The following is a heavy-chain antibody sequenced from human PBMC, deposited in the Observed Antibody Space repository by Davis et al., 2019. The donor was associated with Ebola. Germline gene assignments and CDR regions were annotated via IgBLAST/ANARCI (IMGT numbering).Heavy chain of an antibody. V-gene: IGHV3-74*01. CDR2: INSDGGST. CDR1: GFTFDDYA. Sequence: GESLKISCAASGFTFDDYAMHWVRQAPGKGLVWVSRINSDGGSTSYADSVKGRFTISRDNAKNTLYLQMNSLRAEDTAVYYCARTTFGGIIASWGQGTLVTVSS. D-gene: IGHD3-16*02. J-gene: IGHJ4*02. CDR3: ARTTFGGIIAS.